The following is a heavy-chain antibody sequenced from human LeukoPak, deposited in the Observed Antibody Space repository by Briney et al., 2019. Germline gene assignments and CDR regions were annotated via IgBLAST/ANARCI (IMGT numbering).Heavy chain of an antibody. D-gene: IGHD6-19*01. CDR1: GFTFSSYA. V-gene: IGHV3-30-3*01. CDR2: ISYDGSNK. Sequence: GRSLRLSCAASGFTFSSYAMHWVRQAPGKGLEWVAVISYDGSNKYYADSVKGRFTISRDNSKNTLYLQMNSLRTEDTAVYYCAKDSGKSAGIAVSRAPQDYWGQGTLVTVSS. CDR3: AKDSGKSAGIAVSRAPQDY. J-gene: IGHJ4*02.